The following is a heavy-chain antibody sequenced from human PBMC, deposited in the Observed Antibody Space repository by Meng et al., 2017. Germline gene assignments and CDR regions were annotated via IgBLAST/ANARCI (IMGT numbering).Heavy chain of an antibody. CDR1: GFSLSTSGVG. V-gene: IGHV2-5*02. CDR2: IYWDDDK. J-gene: IGHJ4*02. Sequence: SGPTLAKPTQTLTLTCTFFGFSLSTSGVGVGWIRQPPGKALEWPALIYWDDDKRYSPSLKSRLTITKDTSKNQVVLTMTDMDPVDTATYYCAHSPLSYYDSSGYYYVFFDYWGQGTLVT. CDR3: AHSPLSYYDSSGYYYVFFDY. D-gene: IGHD3-22*01.